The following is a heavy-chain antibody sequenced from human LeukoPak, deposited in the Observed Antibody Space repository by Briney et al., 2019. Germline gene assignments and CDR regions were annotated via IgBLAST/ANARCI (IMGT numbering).Heavy chain of an antibody. D-gene: IGHD6-19*01. J-gene: IGHJ4*02. CDR2: IYSGGST. CDR3: ARDGSGWSSDY. CDR1: GFTVSSTY. Sequence: PGGSLRLSCAASGFTVSSTYMSWVRQAPGKGLEWVSVIYSGGSTYYADSVKGRFTISRDNSKNTLYLQMNSLRAEDTAVYYCARDGSGWSSDYWGQGTLVTVSS. V-gene: IGHV3-53*01.